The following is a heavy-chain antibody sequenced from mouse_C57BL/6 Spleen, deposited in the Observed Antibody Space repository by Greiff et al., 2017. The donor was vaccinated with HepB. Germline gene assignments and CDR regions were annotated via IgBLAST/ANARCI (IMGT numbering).Heavy chain of an antibody. CDR3: EKGITTGGAAY. V-gene: IGHV1-22*01. CDR1: GYTFTDYN. D-gene: IGHD1-1*01. Sequence: EVQLQQSGPELVKPGASVKMSCKASGYTFTDYNMHWVKQSHGKSLEWIGYINPNNGGTSYNQKVKGKATLTVNKSSSTAYMELRSLKSEDSAVYYCEKGITTGGAAYWGQGTLVTVSA. CDR2: INPNNGGT. J-gene: IGHJ3*01.